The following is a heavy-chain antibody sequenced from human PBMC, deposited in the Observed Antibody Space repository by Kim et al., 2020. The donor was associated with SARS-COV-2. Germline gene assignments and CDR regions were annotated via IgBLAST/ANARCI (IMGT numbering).Heavy chain of an antibody. Sequence: GGSLRLSCAASGFTFSSYAMHWVRQAPGKGLEWVAVISYDGSNKYYADSVKGRFTISRDNSKNTLYLQMNSLRAEDTAVYYCARDGPNDILTGYAFDYWGQGTLVTVSS. CDR1: GFTFSSYA. D-gene: IGHD3-9*01. V-gene: IGHV3-30*04. CDR2: ISYDGSNK. J-gene: IGHJ4*02. CDR3: ARDGPNDILTGYAFDY.